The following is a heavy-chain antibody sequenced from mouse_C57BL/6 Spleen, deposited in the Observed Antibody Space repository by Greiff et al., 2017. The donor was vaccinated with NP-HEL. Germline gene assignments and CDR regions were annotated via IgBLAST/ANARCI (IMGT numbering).Heavy chain of an antibody. D-gene: IGHD1-1*01. V-gene: IGHV5-9-1*02. J-gene: IGHJ3*01. Sequence: EVQGVESGEGLVKPGGSLKLSCAASGFTFSSYAMSWVRQTPEKRLEWVAYISSGGDYIYYADTVKGRFTISRDNARNTLYLQMSSLKSEDTAMYYCTRQLYGSSSAWFAYWGQGTLVTVSA. CDR2: ISSGGDYI. CDR1: GFTFSSYA. CDR3: TRQLYGSSSAWFAY.